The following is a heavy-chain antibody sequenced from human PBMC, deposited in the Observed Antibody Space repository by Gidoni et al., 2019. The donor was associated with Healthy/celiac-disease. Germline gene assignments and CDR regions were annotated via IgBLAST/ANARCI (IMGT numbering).Heavy chain of an antibody. CDR1: GGSIRSYY. Sequence: QVQLQESGPGLVQPSETLSLTCTVSGGSIRSYYWSWIRQPPGKGLEWIGYIYYSGSTNYNPSLKSRVTISVDTSKNQFSLKLSSVTAADTAVYYCARCNGYYDSSGYRFDPWGQGTLVTVSS. D-gene: IGHD3-22*01. J-gene: IGHJ5*02. CDR3: ARCNGYYDSSGYRFDP. V-gene: IGHV4-59*01. CDR2: IYYSGST.